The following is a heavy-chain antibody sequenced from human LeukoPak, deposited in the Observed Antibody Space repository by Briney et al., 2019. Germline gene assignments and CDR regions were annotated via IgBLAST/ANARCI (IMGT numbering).Heavy chain of an antibody. Sequence: ASVKVSCKASGYTLTSYGISWVRQAPGQGLEWMGWISFYNGNTKYAQKLQGRVTMTTDTSTSTAYMEVRSLRSDDTAVYYRARAYGGYSYGSDYWGQGTLVTVSS. CDR2: ISFYNGNT. CDR1: GYTLTSYG. CDR3: ARAYGGYSYGSDY. V-gene: IGHV1-18*01. J-gene: IGHJ4*02. D-gene: IGHD5-18*01.